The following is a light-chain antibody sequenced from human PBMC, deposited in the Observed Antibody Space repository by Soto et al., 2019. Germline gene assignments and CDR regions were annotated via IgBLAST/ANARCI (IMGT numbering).Light chain of an antibody. V-gene: IGKV3-20*01. J-gene: IGKJ1*01. CDR3: QRYGSSPT. Sequence: VVLTQSPGTLSLSPGDRATLSCRATQTITNNYLAWYQQKPGQAPRLLIYGASSRATDIPDRFIGSGSGTYFTLTISRLEPEDFAVYYCQRYGSSPTLGQGTKVDTK. CDR1: QTITNNY. CDR2: GAS.